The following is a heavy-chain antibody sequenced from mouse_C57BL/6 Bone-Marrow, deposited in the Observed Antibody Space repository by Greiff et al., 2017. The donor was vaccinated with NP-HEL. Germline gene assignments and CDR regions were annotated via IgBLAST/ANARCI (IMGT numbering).Heavy chain of an antibody. V-gene: IGHV1-55*01. CDR3: ARLNFYYDYALYYFDY. CDR1: GYTFTSYW. D-gene: IGHD2-4*01. J-gene: IGHJ2*01. Sequence: QVQLQQPGAELVKPGASVKMSCKASGYTFTSYWITWVKQRPGQGLEWIGDIYPGSGSTNYNEKFKSKATLTVDTSSSTAYMQLSSLTSEDSAVYYCARLNFYYDYALYYFDYWGQGTTLTVSS. CDR2: IYPGSGST.